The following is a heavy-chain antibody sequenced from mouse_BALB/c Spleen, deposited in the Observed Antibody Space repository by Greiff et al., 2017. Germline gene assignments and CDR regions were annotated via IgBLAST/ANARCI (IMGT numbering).Heavy chain of an antibody. CDR1: GFTFNTYA. D-gene: IGHD2-3*01. CDR2: IRSKSNNYAT. CDR3: VREGGYYGFAD. Sequence: EVQLVESGGGLVQPKGSLKLSCAASGFTFNTYAMNWVRQAPGKGLEWVARIRSKSNNYATYYADSVKDRFTISRDDSQSMLYLQMNNLKTEDTAMYYCVREGGYYGFADWGQGTLVTVSA. J-gene: IGHJ3*01. V-gene: IGHV10-1*02.